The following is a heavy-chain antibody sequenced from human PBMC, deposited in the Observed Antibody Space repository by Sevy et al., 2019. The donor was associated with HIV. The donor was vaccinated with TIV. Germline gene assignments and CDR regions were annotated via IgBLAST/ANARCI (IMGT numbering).Heavy chain of an antibody. V-gene: IGHV3-23*01. Sequence: LSLTCAASGFTFSSYAMTWVRQAPGKGSEWVSSISDNGGGTYYADSVKGRFTISRDNSKNTLDLQMSSLRAEDTALYYCAKDSGGSGYDRLDYWGQGTLVTVSS. CDR1: GFTFSSYA. CDR3: AKDSGGSGYDRLDY. D-gene: IGHD2-15*01. CDR2: ISDNGGGT. J-gene: IGHJ4*02.